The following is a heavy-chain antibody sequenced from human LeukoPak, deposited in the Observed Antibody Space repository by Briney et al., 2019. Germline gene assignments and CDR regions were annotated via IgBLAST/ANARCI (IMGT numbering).Heavy chain of an antibody. J-gene: IGHJ4*02. CDR1: GFTFSSYS. CDR2: ISSSSSYI. V-gene: IGHV3-21*01. Sequence: PGGSLRLSCAASGFTFSSYSMNWVRQAPGKGLEWVSSISSSSSYIYYADTVKGRFTISRDNAKNSLYLQMNSLRAEDTAVYYCARATVTTYFDYWGQGTLVTVSS. CDR3: ARATVTTYFDY. D-gene: IGHD4-17*01.